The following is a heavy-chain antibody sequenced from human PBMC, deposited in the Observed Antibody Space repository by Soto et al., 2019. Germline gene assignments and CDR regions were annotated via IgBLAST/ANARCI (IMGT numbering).Heavy chain of an antibody. CDR1: GYTFTSYD. V-gene: IGHV1-8*01. Sequence: QVQLVQSGAEVKKPGASVKVSCQASGYTFTSYDINWVRQATGQGLERMGWINPNSDNTGYAQNFQGRVTMTRNTSISTAYRELSSLRSEDTAVYYCARETSGYYTRWGQGTLVTVSS. D-gene: IGHD3-22*01. CDR2: INPNSDNT. CDR3: ARETSGYYTR. J-gene: IGHJ1*01.